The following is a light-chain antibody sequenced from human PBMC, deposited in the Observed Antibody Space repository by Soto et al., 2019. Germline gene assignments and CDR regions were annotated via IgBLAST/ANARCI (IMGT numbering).Light chain of an antibody. J-gene: IGKJ1*01. CDR1: QSVSSAY. CDR2: GAF. V-gene: IGKV3-20*01. CDR3: QQYSASPAWT. Sequence: IVLTQSPGTLSLSPGESATLSCRASQSVSSAYVAWYQQRPGQAPRLLIYGAFNRANDIPDRFSGRGSGTDFTLTIRRLEPEDFAVYYCQQYSASPAWTFGQGTKVDIK.